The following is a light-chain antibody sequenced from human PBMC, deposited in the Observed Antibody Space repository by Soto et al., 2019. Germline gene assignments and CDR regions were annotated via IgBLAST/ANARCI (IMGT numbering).Light chain of an antibody. CDR2: DVS. CDR3: CSYTTGSTLGV. CDR1: TSDIGNYNY. Sequence: QSVLTQPASVSGSPGQSITISCTGTTSDIGNYNYVSWYQQHPDKAPKLIIYDVSDRPLGVSTRFSGSKSGNTASLTISGLQAEDEADYYCCSYTTGSTLGVFGGGTKVTVL. V-gene: IGLV2-14*03. J-gene: IGLJ2*01.